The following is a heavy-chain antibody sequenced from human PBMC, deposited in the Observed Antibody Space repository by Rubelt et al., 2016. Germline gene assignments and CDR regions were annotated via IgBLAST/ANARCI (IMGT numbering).Heavy chain of an antibody. CDR2: IRAYNGNT. D-gene: IGHD3-10*01. J-gene: IGHJ5*02. CDR1: GYTFTSYG. V-gene: IGHV1-18*01. CDR3: ARVRFGGSWFDP. Sequence: QVQLVQSGAEVKKPGASVKVSCTASGYTFTSYGISWVRQAPGPRREWMGWIRAYNGNTKYAQTLQGRVTMTTDTSTSTAYMGLRGRRSDDTAVYYCARVRFGGSWFDPWGQGTLVTVSS.